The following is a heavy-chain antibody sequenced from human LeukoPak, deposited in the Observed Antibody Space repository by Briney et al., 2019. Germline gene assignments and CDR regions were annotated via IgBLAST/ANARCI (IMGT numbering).Heavy chain of an antibody. Sequence: PSETLSLTCAVYGGSFSGYYWSWIRQPPGKGLEWIGEINHSGSTNYNPSLKSRVTISADTSKNQFSLKLSSVTAADTAVYYCARSATVTTFNWFDPWGQGTLVTVSS. CDR1: GGSFSGYY. CDR3: ARSATVTTFNWFDP. CDR2: INHSGST. D-gene: IGHD4-17*01. V-gene: IGHV4-34*01. J-gene: IGHJ5*02.